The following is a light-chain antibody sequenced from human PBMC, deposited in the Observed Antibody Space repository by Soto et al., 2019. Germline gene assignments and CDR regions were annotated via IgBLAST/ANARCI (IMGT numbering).Light chain of an antibody. Sequence: ETVMTQSPATLSVSPGERATLSCRASQSVSSYLAWYQQKPGQAPRLLMYEASNRATGIPARFSGGGSGTDFTLTISSLEPEDFAVYYCQQRSDWPWTFGQGTKVDIK. V-gene: IGKV3-11*01. CDR3: QQRSDWPWT. J-gene: IGKJ1*01. CDR2: EAS. CDR1: QSVSSY.